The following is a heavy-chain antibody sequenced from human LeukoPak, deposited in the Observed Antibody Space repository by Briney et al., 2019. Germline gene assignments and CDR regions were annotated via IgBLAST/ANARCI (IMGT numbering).Heavy chain of an antibody. CDR1: GSSISRSSHY. J-gene: IGHJ4*02. D-gene: IGHD1-26*01. Sequence: SETLSLTCIVSGSSISRSSHYWGWIRQPPGKGLEWIGYIYYSGSTNYNPSLKSRVTISVDTSKNQFSLKLSSVTAADTAVYYCARAAYSGSYHSDYWGQGTLVTVSS. CDR2: IYYSGST. V-gene: IGHV4-61*05. CDR3: ARAAYSGSYHSDY.